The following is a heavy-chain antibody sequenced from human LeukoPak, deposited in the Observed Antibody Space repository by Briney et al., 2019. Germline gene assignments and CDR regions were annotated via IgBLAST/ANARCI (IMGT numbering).Heavy chain of an antibody. J-gene: IGHJ4*02. D-gene: IGHD1-26*01. Sequence: SETLSLTCTVSGGSISSYCWSWIRQPPGKGLEWIGYIYYSGSTNYNPSLKSRVTISVDTSKNQFSLKLSSVTAADTAVYYCARSYSGSYYFDYWGQGTLVTVSS. CDR3: ARSYSGSYYFDY. CDR1: GGSISSYC. CDR2: IYYSGST. V-gene: IGHV4-59*12.